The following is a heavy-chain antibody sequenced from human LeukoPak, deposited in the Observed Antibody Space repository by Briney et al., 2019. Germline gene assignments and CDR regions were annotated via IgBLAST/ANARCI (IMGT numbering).Heavy chain of an antibody. V-gene: IGHV4-34*01. CDR2: INHSGST. CDR1: GFTFSSYA. Sequence: GSLRLSCAASGFTFSSYAMSWIRQPPGKGLEWIGEINHSGSTNYNPSLKSRVTISVDTSKNQFSLKLSSVTAADTAVYYCARGLRYYGSGSYYYWGQGTLVTVSS. J-gene: IGHJ4*02. D-gene: IGHD3-10*01. CDR3: ARGLRYYGSGSYYY.